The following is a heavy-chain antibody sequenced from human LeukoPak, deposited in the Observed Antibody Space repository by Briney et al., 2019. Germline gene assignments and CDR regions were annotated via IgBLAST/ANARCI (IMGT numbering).Heavy chain of an antibody. D-gene: IGHD6-19*01. J-gene: IGHJ4*02. CDR2: ISGSGGST. CDR1: GFPFSSYW. V-gene: IGHV3-23*01. CDR3: AKVYTVAGIDY. Sequence: GGSLRLSCVASGFPFSSYWMTWVRQAPGKGLEWVSAISGSGGSTYYADSVKGRFTISRDNSKNTLYLQMNSLRAEDTAVYYCAKVYTVAGIDYWGQGTLVTVSS.